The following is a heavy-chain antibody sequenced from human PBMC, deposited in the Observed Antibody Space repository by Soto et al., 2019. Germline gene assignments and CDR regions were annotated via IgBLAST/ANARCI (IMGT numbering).Heavy chain of an antibody. J-gene: IGHJ6*02. Sequence: SETLSLTCAVSGGSISSGGYSWSWIRQPPGKGLEWIGYIYHSGSTYYNPSLKSRVTISVDTSKNQFSLKLSSVTAADTAVYYCARDRIDSSGYSPHQGPYYYYGMDVWGQGTTVTVSS. CDR2: IYHSGST. CDR1: GGSISSGGYS. CDR3: ARDRIDSSGYSPHQGPYYYYGMDV. V-gene: IGHV4-30-2*05. D-gene: IGHD3-22*01.